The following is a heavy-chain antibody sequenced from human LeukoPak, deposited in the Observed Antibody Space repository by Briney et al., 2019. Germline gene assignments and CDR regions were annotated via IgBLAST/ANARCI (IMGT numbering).Heavy chain of an antibody. CDR1: GYTFTGYY. D-gene: IGHD3-22*01. CDR3: ARVPNYYDSSGYYVEDY. V-gene: IGHV1-2*02. J-gene: IGHJ4*02. CDR2: INPNSGGT. Sequence: ASVKVSCKASGYTFTGYYMHWVRQAPGQGLQWMGWINPNSGGTSYAQKFQGRVTMTRDTSISTAYMGLSRLRSDETAVYYCARVPNYYDSSGYYVEDYGGQGTLLTVS.